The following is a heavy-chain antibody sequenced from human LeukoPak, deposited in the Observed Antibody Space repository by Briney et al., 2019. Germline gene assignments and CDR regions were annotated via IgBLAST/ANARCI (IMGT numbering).Heavy chain of an antibody. V-gene: IGHV4-59*11. J-gene: IGHJ3*02. D-gene: IGHD4-23*01. CDR1: GGSISSHY. CDR2: IYYSGST. Sequence: SETLSLTCTVSGGSISSHYWNWIRQPPGKGLKWIGYIYYSGSTNYNPSLKSRVTISVDTSKNQFSLKLSSVTAADTAVYYCARETTVVTPGRSDVFDIWGQGTMVTVSS. CDR3: ARETTVVTPGRSDVFDI.